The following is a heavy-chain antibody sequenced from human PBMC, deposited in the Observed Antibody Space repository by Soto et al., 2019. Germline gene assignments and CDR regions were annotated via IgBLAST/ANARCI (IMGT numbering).Heavy chain of an antibody. J-gene: IGHJ6*03. CDR1: GFTFDDYG. V-gene: IGHV3-20*01. CDR3: ARVTYYYGSGSLMSEDYYYYMDG. Sequence: PGGSLRLSCAASGFTFDDYGMSWVRQAPGKGLEWVSGINWNGGSTGYADSVKGRFTISRDNAKNSLYLQMNSLRAEDTALYHCARVTYYYGSGSLMSEDYYYYMDGWGKGTTVTVSS. CDR2: INWNGGST. D-gene: IGHD3-10*01.